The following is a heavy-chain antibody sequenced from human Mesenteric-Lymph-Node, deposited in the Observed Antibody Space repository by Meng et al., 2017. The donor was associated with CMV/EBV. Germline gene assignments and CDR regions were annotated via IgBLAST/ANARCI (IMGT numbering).Heavy chain of an antibody. CDR2: IKQDGSEE. D-gene: IGHD2-2*01. CDR1: GFTFSSYW. J-gene: IGHJ6*02. V-gene: IGHV3-7*01. Sequence: GESLKISCAASGFTFSSYWMTWGRPAPGKGLEWVANIKQDGSEEDYVDSVKGRFNISRDNAKNSLYQQMNSLRAEDTAVYYCARVLGGYCSSASCLSTFGMDVWGQGTPVTVSS. CDR3: ARVLGGYCSSASCLSTFGMDV.